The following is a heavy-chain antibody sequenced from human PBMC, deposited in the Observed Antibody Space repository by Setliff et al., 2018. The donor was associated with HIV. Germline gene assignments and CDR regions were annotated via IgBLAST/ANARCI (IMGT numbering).Heavy chain of an antibody. D-gene: IGHD3-16*01. CDR3: ARLGGGYYYYYMDV. CDR1: GFSFRDYY. CDR2: ISSHIGKNT. J-gene: IGHJ6*03. Sequence: PGGSLRLSCAASGFSFRDYYMNWIRQAPGKGLEWVSYISSHIGKNTNYADSVKGRFTISRDNTNNLLYLQMNSRRAEDTAIYFCARLGGGYYYYYMDVWGKGTTVTVSS. V-gene: IGHV3-11*04.